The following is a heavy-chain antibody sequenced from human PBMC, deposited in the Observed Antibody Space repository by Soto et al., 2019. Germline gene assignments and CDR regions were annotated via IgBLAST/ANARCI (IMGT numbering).Heavy chain of an antibody. CDR2: ISSSSSTI. Sequence: GESLKISCAASGFTFSSYSMNWVRQAPGKGLEWVSYISSSSSTIYYADSVKGRFTISRDNAKNSLYLQMNSLRDEDTAVYYCARDGPYCSSTSCYDYWGQGTLVTVSS. J-gene: IGHJ4*02. D-gene: IGHD2-2*01. CDR3: ARDGPYCSSTSCYDY. CDR1: GFTFSSYS. V-gene: IGHV3-48*02.